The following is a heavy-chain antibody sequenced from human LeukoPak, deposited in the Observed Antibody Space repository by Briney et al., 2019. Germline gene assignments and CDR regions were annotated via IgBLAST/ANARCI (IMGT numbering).Heavy chain of an antibody. CDR3: ARLVLPSPPQRDYFDY. J-gene: IGHJ4*02. CDR2: IYYSGST. D-gene: IGHD3-3*02. V-gene: IGHV4-59*08. CDR1: GGSISSYY. Sequence: SETLSLTCTVSGGSISSYYWSWIRHPPGKGREWIGYIYYSGSTNYNPSLKSRVTISVDTSKNQFSLKLSSVTAADTDVYYCARLVLPSPPQRDYFDYWGQGALVTVSS.